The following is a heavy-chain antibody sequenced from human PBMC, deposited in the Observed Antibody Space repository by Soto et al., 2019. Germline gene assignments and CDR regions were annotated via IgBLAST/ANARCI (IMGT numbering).Heavy chain of an antibody. CDR3: ARDMVPAAKSHYGMDV. CDR1: GFTFSSYA. V-gene: IGHV3-30-3*01. D-gene: IGHD2-2*01. J-gene: IGHJ6*02. Sequence: HLGGSLRLSCAASGFTFSSYAMHWVRQAPGKGLEWVAVISYDGSNKYYADSVKGRFTISRDNSKNTLYLQMNSLRAEDTAVYYCARDMVPAAKSHYGMDVWGQGTTVTVSS. CDR2: ISYDGSNK.